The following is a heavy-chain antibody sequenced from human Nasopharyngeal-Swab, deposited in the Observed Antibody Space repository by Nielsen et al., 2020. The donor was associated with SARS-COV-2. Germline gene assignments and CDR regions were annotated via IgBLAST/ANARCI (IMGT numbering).Heavy chain of an antibody. D-gene: IGHD6-13*01. CDR1: GYFFTAYY. J-gene: IGHJ4*02. V-gene: IGHV1-2*06. CDR2: INPYSGDT. Sequence: GGSLRPSCKASGYFFTAYYMHWVRQAPGQGLEWMGRINPYSGDTKYAQNFQGRVTVPRDTSINTVYVELSSLTSDDTAVYYCVRDDGDETGITGSGPPGGFWGQGTLVTVSS. CDR3: VRDDGDETGITGSGPPGGF.